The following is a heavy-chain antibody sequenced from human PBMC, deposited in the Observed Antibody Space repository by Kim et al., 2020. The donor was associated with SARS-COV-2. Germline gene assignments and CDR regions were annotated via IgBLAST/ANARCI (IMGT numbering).Heavy chain of an antibody. V-gene: IGHV4-31*03. J-gene: IGHJ4*02. CDR1: GGSISSGGYY. CDR3: ARRQYQLLSFDY. CDR2: IYYSGST. D-gene: IGHD2-2*01. Sequence: SETVSLTSTVSGGSISSGGYYWSWIRQHPGKGLEWIGYIYYSGSTYYNPSLKSRVTISVDTYKNQFSLKLSSVTAAATAVYYCARRQYQLLSFDYWGQGT.